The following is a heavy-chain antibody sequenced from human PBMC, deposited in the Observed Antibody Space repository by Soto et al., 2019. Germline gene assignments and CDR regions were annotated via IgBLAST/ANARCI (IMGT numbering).Heavy chain of an antibody. CDR3: ARGDYYGSGSYFLEYYYGMDV. CDR1: GGSIGSGGYY. CDR2: IYYSGST. D-gene: IGHD3-10*01. Sequence: PSETLSLTCTVSGGSIGSGGYYFSCIRQHPWKGLELIGYIYYSGSTYYNPSLKSRVTISVDTSKNQFSLKLSSVTAADTAVYYCARGDYYGSGSYFLEYYYGMDVWGQGTTVTVSS. V-gene: IGHV4-31*03. J-gene: IGHJ6*02.